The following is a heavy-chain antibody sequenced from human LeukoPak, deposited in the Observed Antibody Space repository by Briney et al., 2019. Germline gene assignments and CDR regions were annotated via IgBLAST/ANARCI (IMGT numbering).Heavy chain of an antibody. D-gene: IGHD3-10*01. CDR1: GGSISSSSYY. J-gene: IGHJ5*02. Sequence: KPSETPSLTCSVSGGSISSSSYYWGWIRQPPGKGLEWVGSIYYSGSIYYNPSLKSRVTISVDTSKNQFSLKLSSVTAADTAVYYCATTYGSGRNWFDPWGQGTLVTVSS. CDR2: IYYSGSI. CDR3: ATTYGSGRNWFDP. V-gene: IGHV4-39*05.